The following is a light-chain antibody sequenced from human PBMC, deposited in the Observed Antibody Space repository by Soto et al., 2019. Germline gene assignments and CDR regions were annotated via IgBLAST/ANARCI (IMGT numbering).Light chain of an antibody. CDR1: QSVLLTANHKNC. CDR2: WAS. V-gene: IGKV4-1*01. Sequence: DIVMTQSPDSLAVSLSERSTINCKSSQSVLLTANHKNCLAWFQQKPGHPPKLLIYWASIRESGVPDRFSGGGSGTDFTLTMNIAQAEDVAVYCCQQYYNTQTFGQGTKVDIK. CDR3: QQYYNTQT. J-gene: IGKJ1*01.